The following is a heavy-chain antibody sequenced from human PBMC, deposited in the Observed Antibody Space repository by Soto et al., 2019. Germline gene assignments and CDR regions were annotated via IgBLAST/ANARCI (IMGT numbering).Heavy chain of an antibody. V-gene: IGHV4-39*01. CDR3: DRITTNDHGWHPFDN. CDR1: GGSSSGSGDY. J-gene: IGHJ4*02. CDR2: LYYSGST. Sequence: PSETKSLTCTVAGGSSSGSGDYWGWIRQPPGKRLEWIGSLYYSGSTYYNPSLKSRVTISVDTSKNQFSLRLNSVTAADTAVYYCDRITTNDHGWHPFDNWGQGTLVTVSS. D-gene: IGHD3-10*01.